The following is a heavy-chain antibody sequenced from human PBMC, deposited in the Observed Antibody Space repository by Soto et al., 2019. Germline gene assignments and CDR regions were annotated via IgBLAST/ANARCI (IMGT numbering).Heavy chain of an antibody. CDR2: IYWDDDK. CDR1: GFSLTTTGVG. J-gene: IGHJ5*02. V-gene: IGHV2-5*02. D-gene: IGHD3-9*01. Sequence: SGPTLVNPTQTLTLTCTVSGFSLTTTGVGVGWIRQPPGKALECFSLIYWDDDKRYSPSLKIRLTITNDIYKNQVVLTMTNMDPVDTATYYCARSLGVYYDILTGYQANWFDPWGQGTLVTVSS. CDR3: ARSLGVYYDILTGYQANWFDP.